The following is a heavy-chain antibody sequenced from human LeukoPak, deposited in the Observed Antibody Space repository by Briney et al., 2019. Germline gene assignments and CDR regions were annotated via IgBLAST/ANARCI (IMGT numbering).Heavy chain of an antibody. V-gene: IGHV3-64D*06. CDR3: VKAPSSSGWYLVHYYYGMDV. J-gene: IGHJ6*02. CDR2: ISSNGGST. D-gene: IGHD6-19*01. Sequence: GGSLRLSCAASGFTVSDKYMSWVRQAPGEGLEYVSAISSNGGSTYYADSVKGRFTISRDNSKNTLYLQMSSLRAEDTAVYYCVKAPSSSGWYLVHYYYGMDVWGQGTTVTVSS. CDR1: GFTVSDKY.